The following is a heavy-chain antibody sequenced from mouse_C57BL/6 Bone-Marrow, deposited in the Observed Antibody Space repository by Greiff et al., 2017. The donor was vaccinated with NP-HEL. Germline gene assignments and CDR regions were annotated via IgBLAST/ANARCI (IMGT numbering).Heavy chain of an antibody. D-gene: IGHD2-3*01. CDR3: SRGIYYGYYASDC. CDR2: IYPGTSDT. CDR1: GYTFTSYW. Sequence: EVQLQQSGTVLARPGASVKMSCKTSGYTFTSYWMHWVTQRPGQGLEWIGAIYPGTSDTSYNHKFKGKAKLTAVTSASTAYMELSSLTNEDSAVYYCSRGIYYGYYASDCWGQGTTLTGSS. V-gene: IGHV1-5*01. J-gene: IGHJ2*01.